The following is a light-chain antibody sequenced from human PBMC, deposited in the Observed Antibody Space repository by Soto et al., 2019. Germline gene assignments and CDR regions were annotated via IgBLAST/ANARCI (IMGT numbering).Light chain of an antibody. CDR3: LQGHYYPQT. CDR2: AAS. V-gene: IGKV1-6*01. CDR1: QGIRNN. J-gene: IGKJ1*01. Sequence: AIQMTQSPSSLSASVGDRVTITCRASQGIRNNLGWYQQKPGEAPKLLIYAASSLQSGVPSRFSGSGSGTDFTLTISSLQPEDFATYYCLQGHYYPQTFGQGTKVEIK.